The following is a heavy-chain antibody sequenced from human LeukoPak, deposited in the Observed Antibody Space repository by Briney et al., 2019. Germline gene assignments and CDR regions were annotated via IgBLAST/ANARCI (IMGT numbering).Heavy chain of an antibody. D-gene: IGHD3-16*02. CDR3: AVGFYDYVWGSYPSRSRFDY. J-gene: IGHJ4*02. CDR2: ISAYNGNT. CDR1: GYTFTSYG. V-gene: IGHV1-18*01. Sequence: ASVKVSCKASGYTFTSYGISWVRQAPGQGLERMGWISAYNGNTNYAQKLQGRVTMTTDTSTSTAYMELRSLRSDDTAVYYCAVGFYDYVWGSYPSRSRFDYWGQGTLVTVSS.